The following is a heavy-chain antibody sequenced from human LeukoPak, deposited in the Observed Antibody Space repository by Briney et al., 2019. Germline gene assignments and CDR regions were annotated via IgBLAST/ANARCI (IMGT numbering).Heavy chain of an antibody. V-gene: IGHV3-30-3*01. Sequence: GRSLRLSCAASGFTFSSYAMHWVRQAPGKGLEWVAVISYDGSSKYYADSVKGRFTISRDNSKNTLYLQMSSLRAEDTAVYYCAAAEGYAWVPFDYWGQGTLVTVSS. CDR2: ISYDGSSK. CDR1: GFTFSSYA. D-gene: IGHD2-2*01. J-gene: IGHJ4*02. CDR3: AAAEGYAWVPFDY.